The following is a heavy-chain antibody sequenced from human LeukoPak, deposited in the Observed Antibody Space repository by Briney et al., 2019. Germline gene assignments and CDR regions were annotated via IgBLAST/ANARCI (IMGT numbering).Heavy chain of an antibody. J-gene: IGHJ4*02. CDR1: GGSFSGYY. CDR2: INHSGST. Sequence: SETLSLTCAVYGGSFSGYYWSWIRQPPGRGLEWIGEINHSGSTNYNPSLKSRVTISVDTSKNQFSLKLSSVTAADTAVYYCARANDSSGLNFDYWGQGTLVTVSS. D-gene: IGHD3-22*01. V-gene: IGHV4-34*01. CDR3: ARANDSSGLNFDY.